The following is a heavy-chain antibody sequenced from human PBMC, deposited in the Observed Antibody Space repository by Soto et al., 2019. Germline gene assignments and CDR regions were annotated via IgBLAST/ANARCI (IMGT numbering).Heavy chain of an antibody. CDR1: VGSIISGGYY. J-gene: IGHJ6*02. Sequence: SETLSLTCTFSVGSIISGGYYWSWIRQHPGKGLEWIGYIYYSGSTYYNPSPKSRVTISVDTSKNQFSLKLSSVTAADTAVYYCARDPRAVYGMDVWGQGTTVTVSS. V-gene: IGHV4-31*03. D-gene: IGHD6-25*01. CDR2: IYYSGST. CDR3: ARDPRAVYGMDV.